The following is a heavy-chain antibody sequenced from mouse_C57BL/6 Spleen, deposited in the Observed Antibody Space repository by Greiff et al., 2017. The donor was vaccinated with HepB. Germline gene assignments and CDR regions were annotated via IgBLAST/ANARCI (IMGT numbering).Heavy chain of an antibody. J-gene: IGHJ1*03. Sequence: EVQLQESGGGLVKPGGSLKLSCAASGFTFSDYGMHWVRQAPEKGLEWVAYISSGSSTIYYADTVKGRFTISRDNAKNTLFLQMTSLRSEDTAMYYCAGYYGSSFDVWGTGTTVTVSS. CDR3: AGYYGSSFDV. D-gene: IGHD1-1*01. V-gene: IGHV5-17*01. CDR1: GFTFSDYG. CDR2: ISSGSSTI.